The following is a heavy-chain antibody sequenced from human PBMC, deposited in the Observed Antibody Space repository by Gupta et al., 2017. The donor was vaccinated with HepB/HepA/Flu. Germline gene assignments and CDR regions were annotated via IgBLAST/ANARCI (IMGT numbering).Heavy chain of an antibody. D-gene: IGHD4-23*01. CDR1: GGSFSGYY. V-gene: IGHV4-34*01. J-gene: IGHJ4*02. Sequence: QVQLQQWGAGLLKPSETLSLTCAVYGGSFSGYYWSWIRQPPGKGLEWIGEINHSGSTNYNPSLKSRVTISVDTSKNQFSLKLSSVTAADTAVYYCARQPTEGYGGNTSPFDYWGQGTLVTVSS. CDR3: ARQPTEGYGGNTSPFDY. CDR2: INHSGST.